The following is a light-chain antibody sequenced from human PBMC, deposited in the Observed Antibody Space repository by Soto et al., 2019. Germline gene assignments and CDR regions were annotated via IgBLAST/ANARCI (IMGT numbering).Light chain of an antibody. V-gene: IGLV2-8*02. CDR1: SSDVGGYNY. CDR3: SSYAGSSNWV. Sequence: QSALTQPPSASRSPGQSVTISCTGTSSDVGGYNYVSWYQQHPGKAPKLMIYEVSRRPSGVPDRFSGSKSGNTASLTVSGLQVEDEADYYCSSYAGSSNWVFGEGTKLTVL. J-gene: IGLJ3*02. CDR2: EVS.